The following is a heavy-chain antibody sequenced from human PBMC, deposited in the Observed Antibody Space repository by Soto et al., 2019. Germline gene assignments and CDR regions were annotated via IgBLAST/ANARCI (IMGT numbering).Heavy chain of an antibody. CDR1: GGTFGNYT. J-gene: IGHJ6*02. D-gene: IGHD2-2*01. V-gene: IGHV1-69*01. CDR3: ARSSPYIVVRKPTGNQDYYGMDV. CDR2: IIPVFGTT. Sequence: QVQLVQSGAEVKKPGSSVKVFCKASGGTFGNYTISWVRQAPGQGLEWMGGIIPVFGTTDYEQKFQCRVTITADGSTSTAYMKLSSLRSADTAVYYCARSSPYIVVRKPTGNQDYYGMDVWGQGTTVTVSS.